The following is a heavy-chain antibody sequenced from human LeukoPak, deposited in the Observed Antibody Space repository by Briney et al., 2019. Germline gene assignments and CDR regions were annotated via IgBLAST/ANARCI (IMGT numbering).Heavy chain of an antibody. D-gene: IGHD6-6*01. V-gene: IGHV3-64D*09. Sequence: GGSLRLSCSTSGFTFSSYAMHWVRQAPGKGLQYVSAISTDGGNTYYADSVKGRFTISRDNAKNTLYLQMSRLRAEDTAVYYCVKGGGSSGSSADYWGQGTLVTVSS. CDR2: ISTDGGNT. CDR3: VKGGGSSGSSADY. CDR1: GFTFSSYA. J-gene: IGHJ4*02.